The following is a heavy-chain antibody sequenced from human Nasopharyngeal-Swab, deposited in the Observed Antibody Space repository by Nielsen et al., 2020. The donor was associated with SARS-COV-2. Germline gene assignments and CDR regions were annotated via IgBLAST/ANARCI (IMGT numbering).Heavy chain of an antibody. CDR2: IYYSGST. D-gene: IGHD4-17*01. CDR3: AREENGDYYGMDV. Sequence: SETLSLTCTVSGGSISSGDYYWSWIRQPPGKGLEWIGYIYYSGSTYYNPSLKSRVTISVDTSKNQFSLKLSSVTAADTAVYYCAREENGDYYGMDVWGQGTTVTVSS. V-gene: IGHV4-30-4*01. CDR1: GGSISSGDYY. J-gene: IGHJ6*02.